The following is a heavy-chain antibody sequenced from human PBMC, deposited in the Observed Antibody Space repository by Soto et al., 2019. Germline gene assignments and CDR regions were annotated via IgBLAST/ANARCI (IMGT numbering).Heavy chain of an antibody. D-gene: IGHD2-2*01. CDR3: AHSRKHCSSTSCYPFTFDY. CDR2: IYWDDDK. CDR1: GFSLSTSGVG. J-gene: IGHJ4*02. V-gene: IGHV2-5*02. Sequence: QITLKESGPSLVKPTQTLTLTCTFSGFSLSTSGVGVGWIRQPPGKALEWLALIYWDDDKRYSPSLKSRLTITRYTSKNQVVLTMTNMDPVDTATYYCAHSRKHCSSTSCYPFTFDYWGQGTLVAVSS.